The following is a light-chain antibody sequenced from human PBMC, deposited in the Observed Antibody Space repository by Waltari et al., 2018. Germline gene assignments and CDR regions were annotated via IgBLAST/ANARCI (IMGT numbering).Light chain of an antibody. CDR3: QQSYSNPRT. Sequence: DIQLTQSPSSLSASVGDRVTITCRASQTVSIYLNWYQQKPGKAPDLLVHAASTLHSGVPSRFSCSGSGTDFTLTITNLQPEDFATYYCQQSYSNPRTFGQGTKLEIK. J-gene: IGKJ2*02. CDR2: AAS. CDR1: QTVSIY. V-gene: IGKV1-39*01.